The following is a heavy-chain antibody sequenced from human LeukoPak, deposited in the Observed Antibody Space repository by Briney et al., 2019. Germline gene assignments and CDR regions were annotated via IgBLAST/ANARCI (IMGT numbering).Heavy chain of an antibody. J-gene: IGHJ4*02. CDR2: ISWNSGSI. CDR3: PKDYTGLPYSSSSWFDY. V-gene: IGHV3-9*01. Sequence: PGGSLRLSCAASGFTFDDYAMHWVRQAPGKGLEWVSGISWNSGSIGYADSVKGRFTISRDNAKNSLYLQMNSLRAEDTALYYCPKDYTGLPYSSSSWFDYWGQGTLVTVSS. CDR1: GFTFDDYA. D-gene: IGHD6-6*01.